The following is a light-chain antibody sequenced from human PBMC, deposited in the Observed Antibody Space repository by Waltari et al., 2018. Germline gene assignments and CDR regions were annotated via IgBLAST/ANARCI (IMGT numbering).Light chain of an antibody. Sequence: DIQMTQSPSSLSASIGDRVTITCRTSRSINSFLNWYQQKPGKAPKLLIYAASNLQTDVPSRFSGSGSGTEYTLTISSLQPEDFATYYCQQSYGTPPNCFGQGTRLDI. J-gene: IGKJ5*01. CDR2: AAS. CDR1: RSINSF. CDR3: QQSYGTPPNC. V-gene: IGKV1-39*01.